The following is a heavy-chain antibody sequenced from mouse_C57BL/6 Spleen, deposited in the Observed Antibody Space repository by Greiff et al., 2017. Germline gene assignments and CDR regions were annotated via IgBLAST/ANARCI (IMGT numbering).Heavy chain of an antibody. J-gene: IGHJ4*01. V-gene: IGHV1-82*01. CDR2: IYPGDGDT. CDR3: ARDRGYAMDY. CDR1: GYAFSSSW. Sequence: VQGVESGPELVKPGASVKISCKASGYAFSSSWMNWVKQRPGKGLEWIGRIYPGDGDTNYNGKFKGKATLTADKSSSTAYMQLSSLASEDSAVYFCARDRGYAMDYWGQGTSVTVSS. D-gene: IGHD3-1*01.